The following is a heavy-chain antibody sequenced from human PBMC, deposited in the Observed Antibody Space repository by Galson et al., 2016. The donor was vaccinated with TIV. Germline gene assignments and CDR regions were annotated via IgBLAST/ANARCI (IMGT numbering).Heavy chain of an antibody. Sequence: QSGAEVTKPGESLRISCKGSGYSFTRYWINWVRQMPGKGLEWIGRIDPSDSYTNYSPSFQGHVTISVDKSVDTAYLQWSSLKASDTAIYYCARGVSSGSAWLDPWGQGTLVSVSS. CDR2: IDPSDSYT. V-gene: IGHV5-10-1*01. D-gene: IGHD3-10*01. J-gene: IGHJ5*02. CDR1: GYSFTRYW. CDR3: ARGVSSGSAWLDP.